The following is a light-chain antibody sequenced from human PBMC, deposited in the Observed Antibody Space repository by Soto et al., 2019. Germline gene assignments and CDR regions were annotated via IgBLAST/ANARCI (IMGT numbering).Light chain of an antibody. CDR1: SSDVGLYDY. J-gene: IGLJ1*01. V-gene: IGLV2-14*01. CDR2: AVS. CDR3: SSYTSDSTYV. Sequence: QSALTQPASVSGSPGQSITTSCTGTSSDVGLYDYVSWYQQHPGKAPQLMIYAVSNRPSGVSNRFSASKSGNTASLFISGLQAADEADYYCSSYTSDSTYVFGSGTKVTVL.